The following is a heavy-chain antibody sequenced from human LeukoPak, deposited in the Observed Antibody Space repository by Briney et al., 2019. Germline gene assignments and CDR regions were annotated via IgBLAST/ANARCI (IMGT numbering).Heavy chain of an antibody. J-gene: IGHJ6*02. Sequence: ESGGGLVKPGGSLRLSCAASGFIFNDYYVSWIRQAPGKGLEWVSYISSSSSDTNYADSVKGRFTISRDNAKNSLYLQMNSLRAEDTAVYYCARGYCSGGSCYGREGYYYGMDVWGQGTTVTVSS. CDR3: ARGYCSGGSCYGREGYYYGMDV. CDR1: GFIFNDYY. CDR2: ISSSSSDT. V-gene: IGHV3-11*03. D-gene: IGHD2-15*01.